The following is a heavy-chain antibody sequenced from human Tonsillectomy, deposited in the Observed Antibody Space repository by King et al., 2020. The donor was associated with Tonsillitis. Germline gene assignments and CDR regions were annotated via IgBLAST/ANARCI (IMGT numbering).Heavy chain of an antibody. J-gene: IGHJ6*03. CDR1: GLTFSSYA. CDR2: TGTSGATT. V-gene: IGHV3-23*04. CDR3: AKHDHGDYYYYMDV. Sequence: VQLVESGGGLVQPGGSLRLSCAASGLTFSSYAMTWVRQAPGKGLEWVSATGTSGATTYYADSVRGRFTISRDNSKNTLFLQMNSLRAEDTAVYYCAKHDHGDYYYYMDVWGKGTTVTVSS. D-gene: IGHD4-17*01.